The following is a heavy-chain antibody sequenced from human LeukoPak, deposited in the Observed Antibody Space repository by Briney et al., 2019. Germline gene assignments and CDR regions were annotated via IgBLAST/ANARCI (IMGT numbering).Heavy chain of an antibody. Sequence: SETLSLTCTVSGYSISSGYYWGWIRQPPGKGLEWIGSIYHSGSTSCNPSHKSRVSISVDTSKNQFSLKLSSVTAADTAVYYCARIGNYDSGSSIGMDVWGQGTTVTVSS. CDR1: GYSISSGYY. CDR2: IYHSGST. D-gene: IGHD3-10*01. J-gene: IGHJ6*02. CDR3: ARIGNYDSGSSIGMDV. V-gene: IGHV4-38-2*02.